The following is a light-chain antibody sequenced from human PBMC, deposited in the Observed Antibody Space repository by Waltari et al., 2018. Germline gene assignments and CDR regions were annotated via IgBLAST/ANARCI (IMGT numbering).Light chain of an antibody. Sequence: QSALTQPRSVSGSPGQSVTISCTGTSNNIGSYHYVSWSQQYPGKAPKLMIYDVTKRHSGVLHRFAAYKACNTASLISSGLQAEYEAYYYCCSYAGSHTYVFGTATKVTVL. CDR1: SNNIGSYHY. V-gene: IGLV2-11*01. CDR2: DVT. J-gene: IGLJ1*01. CDR3: CSYAGSHTYV.